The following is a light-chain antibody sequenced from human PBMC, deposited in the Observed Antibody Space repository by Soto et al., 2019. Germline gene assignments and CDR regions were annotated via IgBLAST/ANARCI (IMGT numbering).Light chain of an antibody. CDR3: LQHNNYPRT. V-gene: IGKV1-17*01. Sequence: DIQMTQSPSSLSASVGDRVTITCRASQDIKNDLGWYQQNPGKAPKRLIFAASSLQSGVPSRFSGSGSGTEFTLTISSLQPEDFATYYCLQHNNYPRTFGQGTKVEIK. CDR2: AAS. CDR1: QDIKND. J-gene: IGKJ1*01.